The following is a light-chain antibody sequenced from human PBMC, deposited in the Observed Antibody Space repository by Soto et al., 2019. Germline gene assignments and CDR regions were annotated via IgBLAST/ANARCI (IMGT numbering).Light chain of an antibody. V-gene: IGKV1-9*01. CDR1: QGINSH. Sequence: DIQLTQSPSFLSASVGARVTITCRASQGINSHLAWYQQEQGKAPNLLIYAASTLQSGVPSRFSASPSGTAGNITLSRLEPEDGAVYYGQQYGSSPLTFGGGTKVDIK. CDR2: AAS. J-gene: IGKJ4*01. CDR3: QQYGSSPLT.